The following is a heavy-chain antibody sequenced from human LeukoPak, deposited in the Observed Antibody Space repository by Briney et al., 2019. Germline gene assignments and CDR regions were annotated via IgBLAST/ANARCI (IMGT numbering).Heavy chain of an antibody. V-gene: IGHV3-53*01. D-gene: IGHD2-21*01. J-gene: IGHJ4*02. Sequence: PGGSLRLSCAASGFTVNSNYMSWVRQAPGKGLERVSIIYKDGRTYYADSVKGRFTISRDNSRNMLYLQMNSLRAEDTAVYYCARDVNRFAHCGHWGQGTLVTVSS. CDR2: IYKDGRT. CDR1: GFTVNSNY. CDR3: ARDVNRFAHCGH.